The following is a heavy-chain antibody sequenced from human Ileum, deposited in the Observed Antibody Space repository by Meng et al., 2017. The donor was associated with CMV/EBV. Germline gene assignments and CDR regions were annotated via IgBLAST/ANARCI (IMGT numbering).Heavy chain of an antibody. Sequence: ASVKVSCKASGYTFTDYNIHWVRQAPGQGPEWMGWINTNSGGTKYSQKFQGRITMTRDTSITTAYMDLSGLTSDDTALYFCARGVGSVDPRSDPWGQGTLVTVSS. D-gene: IGHD1-26*01. J-gene: IGHJ5*02. CDR1: GYTFTDYN. V-gene: IGHV1-2*02. CDR2: INTNSGGT. CDR3: ARGVGSVDPRSDP.